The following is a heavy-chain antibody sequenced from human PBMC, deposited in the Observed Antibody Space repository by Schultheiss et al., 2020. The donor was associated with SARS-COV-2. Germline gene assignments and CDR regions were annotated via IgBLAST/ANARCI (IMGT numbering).Heavy chain of an antibody. V-gene: IGHV4-39*07. D-gene: IGHD6-19*01. CDR1: GGSISNNNYY. Sequence: SETLSLTCTVSGGSISNNNYYWSWIRQPPGKGLEWIGEINHSGSTNYNPSLKSRVTISVDTSKNQFSLKLSSVTAADTAVYYCARGISGWYPFYYFDYWGQGTLVTVSS. J-gene: IGHJ4*02. CDR2: INHSGST. CDR3: ARGISGWYPFYYFDY.